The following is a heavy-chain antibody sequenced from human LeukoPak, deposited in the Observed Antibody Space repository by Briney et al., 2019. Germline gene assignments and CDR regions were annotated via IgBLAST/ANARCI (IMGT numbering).Heavy chain of an antibody. V-gene: IGHV3-30*03. CDR1: GFTFSSYG. CDR3: ARDGNRYCSSTSCYTWDY. Sequence: GRSLRLSCAASGFTFSSYGMHWVRQAPGKGLEWVAVISYDGSNKYYADSVKGRFTISRDNSKNTLYLQMNSLRAEDTAVYYCARDGNRYCSSTSCYTWDYWGQGTLVTVSS. J-gene: IGHJ4*02. CDR2: ISYDGSNK. D-gene: IGHD2-2*02.